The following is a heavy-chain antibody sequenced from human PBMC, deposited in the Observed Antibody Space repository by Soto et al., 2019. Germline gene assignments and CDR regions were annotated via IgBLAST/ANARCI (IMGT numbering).Heavy chain of an antibody. CDR1: GASISSYS. Sequence: QVQLQESGPGLVKPSETLSLTCTVSGASISSYSWSWIRQPPGKGLECIGYIYYSGSTNYNPSLKRRVTISVDTSKKQFSLKLTSVTAADTAVYYCARGLGIGWFGDSRGGAYYHYGMDVWGQGTTVTVSS. D-gene: IGHD3-10*01. V-gene: IGHV4-59*01. CDR2: IYYSGST. J-gene: IGHJ6*02. CDR3: ARGLGIGWFGDSRGGAYYHYGMDV.